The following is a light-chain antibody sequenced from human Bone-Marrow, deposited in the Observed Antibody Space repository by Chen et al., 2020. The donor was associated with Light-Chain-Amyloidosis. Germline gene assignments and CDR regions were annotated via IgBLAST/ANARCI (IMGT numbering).Light chain of an antibody. CDR3: QVWDRSSDRPV. Sequence: SYVLTQPSSVSVAPGQTATIACVGNTIGSTSVHWYQQTPGQAPLLVVYDDSDRPSGIPERLSGSNSGNTDTLTISRVEAGDEADYYCQVWDRSSDRPVFGGGTKLTVL. CDR2: DDS. J-gene: IGLJ3*02. CDR1: TIGSTS. V-gene: IGLV3-21*02.